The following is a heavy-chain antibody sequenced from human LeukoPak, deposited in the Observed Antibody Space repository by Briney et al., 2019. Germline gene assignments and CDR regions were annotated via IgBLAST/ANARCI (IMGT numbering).Heavy chain of an antibody. D-gene: IGHD3-22*01. V-gene: IGHV4-34*01. CDR2: INHSGST. J-gene: IGHJ4*02. CDR1: GGSFSGYY. Sequence: PSETLSLTCAVYGGSFSGYYWSWIRQPPGKGLEGIGEINHSGSTNYNPSLKSRVTISVDTSKNQFSLKLSSVTAADTAVYYCARGGGYYKYYFDYWGQGTLVTVSS. CDR3: ARGGGYYKYYFDY.